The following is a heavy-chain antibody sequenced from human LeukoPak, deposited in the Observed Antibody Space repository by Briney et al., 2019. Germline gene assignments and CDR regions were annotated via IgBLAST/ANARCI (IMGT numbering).Heavy chain of an antibody. CDR3: ARTAHVQLERSNWFDP. D-gene: IGHD1-1*01. CDR2: INHSGST. CDR1: GGSFRGYY. J-gene: IGHJ5*02. V-gene: IGHV4-34*01. Sequence: SETLSLTCAVYGGSFRGYYWSWIRQPPGKGLEWIGEINHSGSTNYNPSLKSRVTISVDTSKNQFSLKLSSVTAADTAVYCCARTAHVQLERSNWFDPWGQGTLVTVSS.